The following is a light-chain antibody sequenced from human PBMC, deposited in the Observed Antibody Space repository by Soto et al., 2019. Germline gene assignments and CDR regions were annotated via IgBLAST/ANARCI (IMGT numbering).Light chain of an antibody. CDR3: QQYGSSPLT. J-gene: IGKJ4*01. CDR1: QSVTTN. V-gene: IGKV3-15*01. Sequence: EVVMTQSPATLSVSPGERVTFSCRASQSVTTNLAWYQHKPGQSPRLLISGASTGASGIPPRFSGSGSGTEFTLTIDRLQSADFAVYYCQQYGSSPLTFGGGTKVEIK. CDR2: GAS.